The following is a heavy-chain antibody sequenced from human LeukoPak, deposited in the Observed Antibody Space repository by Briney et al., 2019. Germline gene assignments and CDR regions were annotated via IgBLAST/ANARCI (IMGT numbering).Heavy chain of an antibody. CDR1: GGSISSYY. CDR2: IYYSGST. Sequence: PSETLSLTCTVSGGSISSYYWSWIRQPPGKGLEWIGYIYYSGSTNYNPSLKSRVTISVDTSKKQFSLKLSSVTAADTAVYYCARNDFWSGPPPSYYYMDVWGKGTTVTVSS. V-gene: IGHV4-59*08. J-gene: IGHJ6*03. CDR3: ARNDFWSGPPPSYYYMDV. D-gene: IGHD3-3*01.